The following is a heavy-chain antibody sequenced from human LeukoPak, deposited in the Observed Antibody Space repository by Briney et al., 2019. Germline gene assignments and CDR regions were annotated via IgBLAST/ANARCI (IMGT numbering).Heavy chain of an antibody. J-gene: IGHJ4*02. CDR2: IDTSGGTT. CDR1: GFAFSSYA. Sequence: TGGSLRLSCAASGFAFSSYAMSWVRQAPGKGLEWVSAIDTSGGTTWYADSVKGRFTISRDNAKNTLYMQMISLRAEDTAIYYCAKERGPRQGLDYWGQGTLVTVSS. D-gene: IGHD3-10*01. V-gene: IGHV3-23*01. CDR3: AKERGPRQGLDY.